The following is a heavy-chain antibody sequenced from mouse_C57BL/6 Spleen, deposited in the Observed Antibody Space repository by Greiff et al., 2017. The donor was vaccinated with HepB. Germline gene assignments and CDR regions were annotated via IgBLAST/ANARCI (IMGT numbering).Heavy chain of an antibody. V-gene: IGHV6-3*01. Sequence: DVKLQESGGGLVQPGGSMKLSCVASGFTFSNYWMNWVRQSPEKGLEWVAQIRLKSDNYATHYAESVKGRFTISRDDSKSSVYLQMNNLRAEVTGIYYCTGGLRGYFDYWGQGTTLTVSS. D-gene: IGHD2-4*01. CDR1: GFTFSNYW. CDR3: TGGLRGYFDY. CDR2: IRLKSDNYAT. J-gene: IGHJ2*01.